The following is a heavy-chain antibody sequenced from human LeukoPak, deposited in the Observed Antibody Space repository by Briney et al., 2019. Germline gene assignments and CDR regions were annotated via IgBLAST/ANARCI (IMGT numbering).Heavy chain of an antibody. CDR2: ISWNSGSI. D-gene: IGHD4-17*01. CDR3: AKSVTTVTTKGHFDY. J-gene: IGHJ4*02. CDR1: GFTFDDYA. Sequence: PGRSLGLSCAASGFTFDDYAMHWVRQAPGKGLEWVSGISWNSGSIGYADSVKGRFTISRDNAKNSLYLQMNSLRAEDTALYYCAKSVTTVTTKGHFDYWGQGTLVTVSS. V-gene: IGHV3-9*01.